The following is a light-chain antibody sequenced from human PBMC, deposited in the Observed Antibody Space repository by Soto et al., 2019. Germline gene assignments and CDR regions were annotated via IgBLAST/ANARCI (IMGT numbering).Light chain of an antibody. Sequence: DIQMTQSPSTLSASVGDRVTITCRASQSISSWFTWYQQKAGQAPKLLIYKASIVESGVPSRFSGSGSGTESTLTISSLQPDYAANYYCQQYSYFATFGQGTRVEVK. CDR1: QSISSW. V-gene: IGKV1-5*03. CDR2: KAS. J-gene: IGKJ1*01. CDR3: QQYSYFAT.